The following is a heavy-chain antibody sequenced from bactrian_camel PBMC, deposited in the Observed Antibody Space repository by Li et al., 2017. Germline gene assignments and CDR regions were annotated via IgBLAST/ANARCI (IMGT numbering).Heavy chain of an antibody. CDR1: GYTYSRYC. J-gene: IGHJ4*01. V-gene: IGHV3S1*01. D-gene: IGHD6*01. CDR2: ISSGGDRT. Sequence: HVQLVESGGGLVQPGGSLRLSCAASGYTYSRYCMGWVRQAPGKGLELVSRISSGGDRTYYADSVKGRFTISRDNAKNTLYLQMDSLKTEDTAVYYCATTGGSWLGSYWGQGTQVTVS. CDR3: ATTGGSWLGSY.